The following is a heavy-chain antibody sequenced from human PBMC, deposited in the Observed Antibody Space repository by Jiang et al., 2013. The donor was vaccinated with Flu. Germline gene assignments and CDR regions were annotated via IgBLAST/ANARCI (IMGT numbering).Heavy chain of an antibody. J-gene: IGHJ4*02. V-gene: IGHV4-39*01. D-gene: IGHD2/OR15-2a*01. Sequence: GSGLVKPTETLSLTCSVSGGSISSNSYYWGWIRQSPGKGLEWIGGIYYSGSTYYNPSLKSRVTISLDTSKNQFSLKLSSVTAADTAVYYCASRYCYGNTCELPVFDYWGQGTLVTVSS. CDR2: IYYSGST. CDR1: GGSISSNSYY. CDR3: ASRYCYGNTCELPVFDY.